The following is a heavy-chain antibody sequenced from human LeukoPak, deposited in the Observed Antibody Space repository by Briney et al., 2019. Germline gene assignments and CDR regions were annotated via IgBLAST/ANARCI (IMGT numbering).Heavy chain of an antibody. V-gene: IGHV4-59*12. D-gene: IGHD2-21*02. J-gene: IGHJ4*02. CDR3: ARGGFYCGGDCYVDY. CDR2: IYYSGST. CDR1: GGSISSYY. Sequence: SETLSLTCTVSGGSISSYYWSWIRQPPGKGLEWIGYIYYSGSTNYNPSLKSRVTISVDTSKNQFSLRLSSVTAADTAVYYCARGGFYCGGDCYVDYWGQGTLVTVSS.